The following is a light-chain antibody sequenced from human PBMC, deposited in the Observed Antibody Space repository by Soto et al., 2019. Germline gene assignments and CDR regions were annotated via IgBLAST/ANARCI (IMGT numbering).Light chain of an antibody. CDR3: QQYGSSGT. CDR2: GAS. J-gene: IGKJ1*01. Sequence: EIVLTQSPGTLSLSPGERATLSCRASQSVSNNYLAWYQQKPGQAPRLLIDGASNRATGIPDRFSGSGSGTDFTLTISRLEPEDFAVYYWQQYGSSGTFGQGTKVEIK. V-gene: IGKV3-20*01. CDR1: QSVSNNY.